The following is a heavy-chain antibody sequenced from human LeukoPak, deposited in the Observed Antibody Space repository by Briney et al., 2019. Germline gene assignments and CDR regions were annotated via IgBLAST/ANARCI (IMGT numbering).Heavy chain of an antibody. CDR1: GFTFSSYS. Sequence: GGSLRLSCAASGFTFSSYSMNWVRQAPGKGLEWVSYISSSSTIYYADSVKGRFTISRDNAKNSLYLQMNSLRAEDTAVYYCARGGSCAADYWGQGTLVTVYS. CDR2: ISSSSTI. D-gene: IGHD1-26*01. CDR3: ARGGSCAADY. J-gene: IGHJ4*02. V-gene: IGHV3-48*01.